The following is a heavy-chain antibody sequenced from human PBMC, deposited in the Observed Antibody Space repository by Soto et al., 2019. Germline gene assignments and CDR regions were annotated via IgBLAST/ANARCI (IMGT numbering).Heavy chain of an antibody. Sequence: GGSLRLSCAASGFTFSSYSMNWVRQAPGKGLEWVSSISSSSSYIYYADSVKGRFTISRDNAKNSLYLQMNSLRAEDTAVYYCAREGVGGVIVIGRYFDYWGQGTLVTVSS. J-gene: IGHJ4*02. V-gene: IGHV3-21*01. CDR2: ISSSSSYI. CDR1: GFTFSSYS. CDR3: AREGVGGVIVIGRYFDY. D-gene: IGHD3-16*02.